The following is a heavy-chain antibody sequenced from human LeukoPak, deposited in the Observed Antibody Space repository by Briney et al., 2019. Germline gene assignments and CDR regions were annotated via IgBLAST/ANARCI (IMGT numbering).Heavy chain of an antibody. D-gene: IGHD5-12*01. V-gene: IGHV3-7*01. CDR1: GFTFSRNW. J-gene: IGHJ4*02. CDR2: IKQDGSEK. CDR3: ARQGVGYDEPIDY. Sequence: GGSLRLSCVASGFTFSRNWMNWVRQAPGKGLEWVANIKQDGSEKYYVDSVKGRFTISRDNAKNSLYLQINSLRAEDTAVYYCARQGVGYDEPIDYWGQGTLVTVSS.